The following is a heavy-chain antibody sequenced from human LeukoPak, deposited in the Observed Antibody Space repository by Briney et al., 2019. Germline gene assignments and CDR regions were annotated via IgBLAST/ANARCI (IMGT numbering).Heavy chain of an antibody. CDR1: GYTFTSYG. Sequence: ASVKVSCKASGYTFTSYGISWVRQAPGQGLEWMGWINPNSAGTTYAQKFQGRVTMTRDTSINTAYMELSSLTSDDTAMYYCARNDATRRRIVGAFDYWGQGTLVTVSS. D-gene: IGHD1-26*01. CDR3: ARNDATRRRIVGAFDY. CDR2: INPNSAGT. J-gene: IGHJ4*02. V-gene: IGHV1-2*02.